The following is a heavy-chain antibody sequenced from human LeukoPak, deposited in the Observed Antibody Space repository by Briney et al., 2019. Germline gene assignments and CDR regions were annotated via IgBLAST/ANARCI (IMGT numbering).Heavy chain of an antibody. V-gene: IGHV3-74*01. Sequence: GGSLRLSCAASGFTFSSYWMHWVRQAPGKGLVWVSRINSDGSSTSYADSVKGRFTISRDNAKNTLYLQMNSLRAEDTAVYYCARVEMATILGIDYWGHGTLVTVSS. D-gene: IGHD5-24*01. CDR3: ARVEMATILGIDY. J-gene: IGHJ4*01. CDR1: GFTFSSYW. CDR2: INSDGSST.